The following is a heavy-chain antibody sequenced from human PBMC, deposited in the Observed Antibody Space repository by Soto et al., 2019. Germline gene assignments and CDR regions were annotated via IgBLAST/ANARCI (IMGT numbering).Heavy chain of an antibody. Sequence: SVKVSCKASGGTFSSYAISWVRQAPGQGLEWMGGIIPIFGTANYAQKFQGRVTITADKSTSTAYMELSSLRSEDTAVYYCATDEVVVGACAEYFQHWGQGTLVTVSS. CDR3: ATDEVVVGACAEYFQH. CDR1: GGTFSSYA. J-gene: IGHJ1*01. V-gene: IGHV1-69*06. CDR2: IIPIFGTA. D-gene: IGHD2-15*01.